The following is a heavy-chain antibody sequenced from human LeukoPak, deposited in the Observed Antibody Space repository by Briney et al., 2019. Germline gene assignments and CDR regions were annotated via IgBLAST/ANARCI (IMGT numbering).Heavy chain of an antibody. CDR2: IYYSGST. CDR3: ARGYCSSTSCYVAFDI. Sequence: SETLSLTCTVSGGSISSYYWSWIRQPPGTGLEWIGYIYYSGSTNYNPSLKSRVTISVDTSKNQFSLKLSSVTAADTAVYYCARGYCSSTSCYVAFDIWGQGTMVTVSS. D-gene: IGHD2-2*01. CDR1: GGSISSYY. J-gene: IGHJ3*02. V-gene: IGHV4-59*01.